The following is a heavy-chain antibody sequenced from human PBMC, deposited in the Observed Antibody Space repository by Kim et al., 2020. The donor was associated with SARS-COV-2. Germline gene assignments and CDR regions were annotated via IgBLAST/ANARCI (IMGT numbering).Heavy chain of an antibody. J-gene: IGHJ4*02. V-gene: IGHV3-74*01. CDR1: GFTFSSYW. CDR3: ASGYLPDFGGKAY. D-gene: IGHD4-17*01. CDR2: IHSGGDTT. Sequence: GGSLRLSCAASGFTFSSYWMHWVRQAPGQGLVWVSRIHSGGDTTNYADSVKGRFTISRDNAKNKLYLQMNSMRAEDTAVYYCASGYLPDFGGKAYWCQG.